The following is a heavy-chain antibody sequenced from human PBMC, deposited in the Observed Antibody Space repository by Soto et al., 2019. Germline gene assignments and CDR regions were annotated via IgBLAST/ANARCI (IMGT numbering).Heavy chain of an antibody. D-gene: IGHD1-26*01. V-gene: IGHV4-4*02. CDR2: IYHSGST. Sequence: QVQLQESGPGLVKPSGTLSLTCAVSGGSISSSYWWSWVRQPPGKGLEWIGEIYHSGSTNYNPSLQSRVPXSXDXXKNHFSLKLSSVTAADTAVYYCARVSGRYYYGMDVWGQGTTVTVSS. CDR1: GGSISSSYW. J-gene: IGHJ6*02. CDR3: ARVSGRYYYGMDV.